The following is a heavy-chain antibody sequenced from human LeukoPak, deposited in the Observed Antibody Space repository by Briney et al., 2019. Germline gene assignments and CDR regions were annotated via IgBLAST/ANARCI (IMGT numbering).Heavy chain of an antibody. CDR3: ARVTDSSSWAYFDQ. J-gene: IGHJ4*02. CDR2: IYDSGST. CDR1: GGSIRSSYYY. D-gene: IGHD6-13*01. Sequence: SETLSLTCTVSGGSIRSSYYYWGWIRQPPGKGLEWIGSIYDSGSTYYNPSLRSRVTISVDTSKNQFSLKLSSVTAADTAVYYCARVTDSSSWAYFDQWGQGTLVTVSS. V-gene: IGHV4-39*07.